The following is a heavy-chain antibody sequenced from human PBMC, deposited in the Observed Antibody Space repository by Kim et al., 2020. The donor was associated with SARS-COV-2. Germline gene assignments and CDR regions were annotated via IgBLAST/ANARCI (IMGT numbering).Heavy chain of an antibody. D-gene: IGHD3-9*01. CDR1: GFTFSSYA. CDR2: ISGSGGST. J-gene: IGHJ4*02. V-gene: IGHV3-23*01. CDR3: AKWERYFDWLLSSRADY. Sequence: GGSLRLSCAASGFTFSSYAMSWVRQAPGKGLEWVSAISGSGGSTYYADSVKGRFTISRDNSKNTLYLQMNSLRAEYTAVYYCAKWERYFDWLLSSRADYWGQGTLVTVSS.